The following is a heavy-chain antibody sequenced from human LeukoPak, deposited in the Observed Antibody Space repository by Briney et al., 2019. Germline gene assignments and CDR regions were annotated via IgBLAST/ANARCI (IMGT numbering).Heavy chain of an antibody. CDR1: GFILNNYD. V-gene: IGHV3-21*01. CDR3: ARADCSSSTCYLRRSWFDP. CDR2: MSTSNRYI. Sequence: GVSQRLSRAPSGFILNNYDMKGVRDATGEGRGWVSSMSTSNRYIYYKDSVRGRFTISRDDAKNSLYLEMNSLRAEDTAVYYCARADCSSSTCYLRRSWFDPWGQGTLVTVSS. D-gene: IGHD2-2*01. J-gene: IGHJ5*02.